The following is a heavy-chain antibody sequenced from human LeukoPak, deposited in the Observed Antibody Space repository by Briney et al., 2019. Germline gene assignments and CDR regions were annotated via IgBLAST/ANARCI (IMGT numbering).Heavy chain of an antibody. V-gene: IGHV5-51*01. D-gene: IGHD6-13*01. Sequence: GESLKISCKGSGYSLLSHWIGWVRQMPGKGLEWMGIIYPGDSDTRCNPSFQGQVTISADKSISTAYLQWSSLKASDTAMYYCARHASPYSSNYYFDYWGQGALVTVSS. CDR2: IYPGDSDT. CDR1: GYSLLSHW. J-gene: IGHJ4*02. CDR3: ARHASPYSSNYYFDY.